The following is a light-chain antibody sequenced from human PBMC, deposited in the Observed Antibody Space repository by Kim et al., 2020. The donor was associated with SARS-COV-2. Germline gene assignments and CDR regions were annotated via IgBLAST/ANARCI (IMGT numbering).Light chain of an antibody. CDR2: TAS. CDR3: QQSYSTPYT. Sequence: SASVRDRVTITCRARQSIGSYLTWYQQKPGKAPKLLIYTASSLQSGVPSRFSGSGSGTDFTLTISSLQPEDFATYSCQQSYSTPYTFGQGTKLEI. CDR1: QSIGSY. J-gene: IGKJ2*01. V-gene: IGKV1-39*01.